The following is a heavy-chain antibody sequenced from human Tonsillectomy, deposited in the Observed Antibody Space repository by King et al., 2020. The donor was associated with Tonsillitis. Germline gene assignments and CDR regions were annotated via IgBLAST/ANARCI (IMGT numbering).Heavy chain of an antibody. Sequence: VQLVESGGGVVQPGRSLRLSCAASGFTFSSFSMHWVRQAPGKGLEWEAVISYDENDKYYADSVKGRLTISRDNSKNTLYLQMNSLRTEDPAVYYCASDYGDYAYDYWGQGTLVTVSS. D-gene: IGHD4-17*01. CDR2: ISYDENDK. J-gene: IGHJ4*02. CDR1: GFTFSSFS. V-gene: IGHV3-30*04. CDR3: ASDYGDYAYDY.